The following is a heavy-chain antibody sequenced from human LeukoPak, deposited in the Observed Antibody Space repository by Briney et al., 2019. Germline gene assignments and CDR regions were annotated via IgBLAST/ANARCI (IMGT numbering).Heavy chain of an antibody. J-gene: IGHJ4*02. CDR2: ISGSGDNT. D-gene: IGHD3-22*01. CDR1: GFTFSSYA. CDR3: AKGSYYDSSGSFYFDY. V-gene: IGHV3-23*01. Sequence: GGSLRLSCVVSGFTFSSYAMSWVRQAPGKGLEWVSGISGSGDNTYYADSVKGRFTISRDNSKNTLYVQMNSLGTEDTAAYYCAKGSYYDSSGSFYFDYWGQGTLVTVSS.